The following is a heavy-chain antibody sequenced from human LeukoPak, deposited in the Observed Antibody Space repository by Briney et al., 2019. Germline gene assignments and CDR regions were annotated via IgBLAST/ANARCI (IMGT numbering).Heavy chain of an antibody. CDR3: ARQNYDEVNYYYYGLDV. Sequence: SETLSLTCTVSGGSISSNYWSWIRQSPGKGLEWVGYIYYRGSTDYNPSLKSRVTISVDTSKNQFSLKLSSVTAADTAVHYCARQNYDEVNYYYYGLDVWGQGTTVTVS. CDR1: GGSISSNY. V-gene: IGHV4-59*08. J-gene: IGHJ6*02. CDR2: IYYRGST. D-gene: IGHD3-3*01.